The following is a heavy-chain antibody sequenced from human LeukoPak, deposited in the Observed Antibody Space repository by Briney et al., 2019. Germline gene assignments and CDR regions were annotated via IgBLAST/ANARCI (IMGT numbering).Heavy chain of an antibody. D-gene: IGHD2-2*01. CDR3: AKDQYCTSTSCYVGY. CDR2: INVSGGST. Sequence: GGSLRLSCAASGFTFSNYAMSWVRQAPGKGLEWVSGINVSGGSTFYADSVRGRFTISRDNSKNTLNLQMNSLRAEDTAVYYCAKDQYCTSTSCYVGYWGQGTLVTVSS. CDR1: GFTFSNYA. J-gene: IGHJ4*02. V-gene: IGHV3-23*01.